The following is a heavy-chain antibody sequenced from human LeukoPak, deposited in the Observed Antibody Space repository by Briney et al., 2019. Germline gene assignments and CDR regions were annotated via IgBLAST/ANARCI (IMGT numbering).Heavy chain of an antibody. CDR2: ISYDGSNK. CDR3: ASWRWLQSDVDY. V-gene: IGHV3-30*04. Sequence: GGSLRLSCAASGFTFSSNAMHWVRQAPGKGLEWVAIISYDGSNKYYADSVKGRFTISRDKSKNTLYLQMNSLRGEDTAVYYCASWRWLQSDVDYWGQGTLVTVSS. J-gene: IGHJ4*02. D-gene: IGHD5-24*01. CDR1: GFTFSSNA.